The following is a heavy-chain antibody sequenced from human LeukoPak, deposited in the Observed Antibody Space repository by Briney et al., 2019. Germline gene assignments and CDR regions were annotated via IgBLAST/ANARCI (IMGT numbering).Heavy chain of an antibody. CDR3: AKVSPPWVAAGPFDY. V-gene: IGHV3-23*01. J-gene: IGHJ4*02. D-gene: IGHD6-6*01. CDR1: GFTFSSFA. Sequence: GGSLRLSCAASGFTFSSFAMSWVRQAPGKGLEWVSGISSSGGSTNYADSVKGRFTISRDNSKNTLSLQMNSLRAEDTAVYYCAKVSPPWVAAGPFDYWGQGTLVTVSS. CDR2: ISSSGGST.